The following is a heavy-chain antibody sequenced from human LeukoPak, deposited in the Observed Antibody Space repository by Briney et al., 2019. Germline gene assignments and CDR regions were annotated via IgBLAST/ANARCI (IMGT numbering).Heavy chain of an antibody. Sequence: SETLSLTCTVSGGSISSSSYYWGWIRQPPGKGLEWIGSIYYSGSTYYNPSLKSRVTISVDTSKNQFSLKLSSVTAADTAVYYCAASKGDGIYCDSSGYLNGFDYWGQGTLVTVSS. V-gene: IGHV4-39*01. CDR3: AASKGDGIYCDSSGYLNGFDY. D-gene: IGHD3-22*01. J-gene: IGHJ4*02. CDR1: GGSISSSSYY. CDR2: IYYSGST.